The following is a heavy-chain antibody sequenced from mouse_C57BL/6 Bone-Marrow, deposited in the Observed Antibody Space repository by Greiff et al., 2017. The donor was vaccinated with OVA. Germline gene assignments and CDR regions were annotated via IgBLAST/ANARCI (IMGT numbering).Heavy chain of an antibody. J-gene: IGHJ3*01. V-gene: IGHV1-22*01. CDR2: INPNNGGT. D-gene: IGHD2-5*01. CDR3: ARDSNAWFAY. CDR1: GYTFTDYN. Sequence: DVQLQESGPELVKPGASVKMSCKASGYTFTDYNMHWVKQSHGKSLEWIGYINPNNGGTSYNQKFKGKATLTVNKSSSTAYMELRSLTSEDSAVYYCARDSNAWFAYWGQGTLVTVSA.